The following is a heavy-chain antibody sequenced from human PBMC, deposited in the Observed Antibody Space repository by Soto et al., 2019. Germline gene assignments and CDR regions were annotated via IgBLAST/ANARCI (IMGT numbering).Heavy chain of an antibody. J-gene: IGHJ5*02. CDR1: GGSISSGGYY. CDR3: ARDSKRIVGATGWFDP. CDR2: IYYSGST. Sequence: QVQLQESGPGLVKPSQTLSLTCTVSGGSISSGGYYWSWIRQHPGKGLEWIGYIYYSGSTYYHPSLKSRVTISVDTSKNQFSLKLSSVTAADTAVYYCARDSKRIVGATGWFDPWGQGTLFTVSS. D-gene: IGHD1-26*01. V-gene: IGHV4-31*03.